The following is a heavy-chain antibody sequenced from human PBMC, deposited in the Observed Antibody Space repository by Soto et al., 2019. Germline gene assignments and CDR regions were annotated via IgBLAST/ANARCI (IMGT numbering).Heavy chain of an antibody. Sequence: GESLKISCKGSGYSFTSYWIGWVRQMPGKGLEWMGIIHPGDSDTRYSPSFQGQVTISADKSISTAYLQWSSLKASDTAMYYCARHGWEDYYDSSGYQDAFDIWGQGTMVTVSS. V-gene: IGHV5-51*01. CDR2: IHPGDSDT. D-gene: IGHD3-22*01. J-gene: IGHJ3*02. CDR3: ARHGWEDYYDSSGYQDAFDI. CDR1: GYSFTSYW.